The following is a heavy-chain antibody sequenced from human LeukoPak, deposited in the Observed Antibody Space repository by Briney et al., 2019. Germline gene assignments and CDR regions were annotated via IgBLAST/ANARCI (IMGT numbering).Heavy chain of an antibody. CDR2: IYYSGST. CDR3: ARRPSSTSCYKRACGAFDI. J-gene: IGHJ3*02. V-gene: IGHV4-39*01. CDR1: GGSISSSSYY. Sequence: SETLSLTCTVSGGSISSSSYYWGWIRQPPGKGLEWIGSIYYSGSTYYNPSLKSRVTISVDTSKDQFSLKLSSVTAADTAVYYCARRPSSTSCYKRACGAFDIWGKGTMVTVSS. D-gene: IGHD2-2*02.